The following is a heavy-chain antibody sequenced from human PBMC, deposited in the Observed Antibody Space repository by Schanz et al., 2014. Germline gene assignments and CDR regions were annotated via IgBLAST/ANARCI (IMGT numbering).Heavy chain of an antibody. J-gene: IGHJ3*02. CDR2: IYYTGTT. CDR3: ARRDNYLSAFDI. CDR1: GFAFSSYA. Sequence: QLVESGGGLVQPGGSLRLSCAASGFAFSSYAMTWVRQAPGKGLEWIGNIYYTGTTYYNPSLKSRVSISVDTSKNQASLNLTSVTAADTAVFYCARRDNYLSAFDIWGQGTMVTVSS. D-gene: IGHD4-4*01. V-gene: IGHV4-39*01.